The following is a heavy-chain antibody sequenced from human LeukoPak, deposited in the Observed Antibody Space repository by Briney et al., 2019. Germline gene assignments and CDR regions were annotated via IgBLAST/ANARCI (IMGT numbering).Heavy chain of an antibody. CDR1: GYTFTSYY. D-gene: IGHD3-10*01. CDR3: ARDLTFREVRGASDKFYYYYMDV. J-gene: IGHJ6*03. CDR2: INPSGGST. V-gene: IGHV1-46*01. Sequence: ASVKVSCKASGYTFTSYYMHWVRQAPGQGLEWMGIINPSGGSTSYAQKFQGRVTMTRDTSTSTVYMELSSLRSEDTAVYYCARDLTFREVRGASDKFYYYYMDVWGKGTTVTVSS.